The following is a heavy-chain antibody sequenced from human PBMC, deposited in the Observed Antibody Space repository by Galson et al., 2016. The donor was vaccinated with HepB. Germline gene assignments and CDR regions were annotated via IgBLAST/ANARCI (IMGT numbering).Heavy chain of an antibody. CDR3: ATAPTLGY. D-gene: IGHD3-16*01. CDR2: IYSGRRT. J-gene: IGHJ4*02. CDR1: GFTVRSNY. V-gene: IGHV3-53*01. Sequence: SLRLSCAASGFTVRSNYMSWVRQAPGKGLKWVSLIYSGRRTHYADSVTRGFTIPIDQSKNTPYLQMTSLRAEYTAVYYCATAPTLGYWGQGTLVTVSS.